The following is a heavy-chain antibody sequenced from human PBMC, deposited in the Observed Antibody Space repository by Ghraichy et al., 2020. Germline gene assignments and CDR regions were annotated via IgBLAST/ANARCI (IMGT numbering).Heavy chain of an antibody. CDR3: ARGVYDYVWGSYRRSYNWFDP. Sequence: ASVKVSCKASGYTFTGYYMHWVRQAPGQGLEWMGWINPNSGGTNYAQKFQGRVTMTRDTSISTAYMELSRLRSDDTAVYYCARGVYDYVWGSYRRSYNWFDPWGQGTLVTVSS. D-gene: IGHD3-16*02. V-gene: IGHV1-2*02. CDR1: GYTFTGYY. CDR2: INPNSGGT. J-gene: IGHJ5*02.